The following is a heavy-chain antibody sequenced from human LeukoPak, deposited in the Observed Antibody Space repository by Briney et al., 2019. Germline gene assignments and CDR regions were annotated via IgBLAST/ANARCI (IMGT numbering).Heavy chain of an antibody. V-gene: IGHV4-4*07. Sequence: PSETLSLTCTVSGGSISNYYWSWIRQPAGKGLEWIGRIYTSGSTNYNPSLKSRVTISVDTSKNQFPLKLSSVTAADTAVYYCAIRSGPLPRPFFDYWGQGTLVTVSS. CDR1: GGSISNYY. CDR3: AIRSGPLPRPFFDY. D-gene: IGHD3-3*01. CDR2: IYTSGST. J-gene: IGHJ4*02.